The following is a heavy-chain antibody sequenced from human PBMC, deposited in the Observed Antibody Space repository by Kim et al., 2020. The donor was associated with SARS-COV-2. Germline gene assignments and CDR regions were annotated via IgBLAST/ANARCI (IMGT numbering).Heavy chain of an antibody. V-gene: IGHV3-7*01. Sequence: GGSLRLSCAASGFTFSSYWMSWVRQAPGKGLEWVANIKQDGSEKYYVDSVKGRFTISRDNAKNSLYLQMNSLRAEDTAVYYCARSRRDGYKLRLVTWYFDLWGRGTLVTVSS. CDR2: IKQDGSEK. D-gene: IGHD3-9*01. CDR3: ARSRRDGYKLRLVTWYFDL. CDR1: GFTFSSYW. J-gene: IGHJ2*01.